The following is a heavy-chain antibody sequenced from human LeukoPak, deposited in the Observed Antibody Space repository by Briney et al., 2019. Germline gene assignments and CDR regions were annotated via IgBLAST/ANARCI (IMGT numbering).Heavy chain of an antibody. CDR2: INPNSGGT. Sequence: ASVKVSCKASGYTFTGYYMHWVRQAPGQGLEWMGWINPNSGGTNYAQKFQGRVTMTRDTSISTAYVELSRLRSDDTAVYYCARDTRSHYDFWSGSNLYYFDYWGQGTLVTVSS. V-gene: IGHV1-2*02. J-gene: IGHJ4*02. D-gene: IGHD3-3*01. CDR3: ARDTRSHYDFWSGSNLYYFDY. CDR1: GYTFTGYY.